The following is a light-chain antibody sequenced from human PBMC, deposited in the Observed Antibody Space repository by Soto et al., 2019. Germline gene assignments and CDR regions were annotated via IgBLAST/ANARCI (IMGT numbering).Light chain of an antibody. V-gene: IGKV1-5*01. CDR2: DAS. CDR3: QQYNTDWWT. CDR1: QSISSR. Sequence: DIQMTQSPSTLSASVGDRVTITCRASQSISSRLAWFQQKPGKAPKLLIYDASSLESGVPSRFSGSRSGTEFTLTISSMQPDDFATYYCQQYNTDWWTFGQGTKVDXK. J-gene: IGKJ1*01.